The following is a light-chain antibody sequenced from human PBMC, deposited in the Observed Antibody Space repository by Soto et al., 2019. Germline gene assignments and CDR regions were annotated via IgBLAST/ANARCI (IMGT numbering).Light chain of an antibody. Sequence: EIVMTQSPATLSVSPGERATLSCRASQSVSSNLAWYQQKPGQAPRLLIYGASTRSTGIPARFSGSGSGTEYTLTISSLQPEDFAVYCCQQYNNWPPITFGQGTRLEIK. J-gene: IGKJ5*01. CDR1: QSVSSN. V-gene: IGKV3-15*01. CDR2: GAS. CDR3: QQYNNWPPIT.